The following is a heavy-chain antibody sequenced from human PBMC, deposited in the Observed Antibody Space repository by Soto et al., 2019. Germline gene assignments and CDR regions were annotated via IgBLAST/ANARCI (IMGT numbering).Heavy chain of an antibody. D-gene: IGHD2-15*01. CDR2: FNGIDSRT. V-gene: IGHV3-23*01. Sequence: GGSLRLSCAASGLNFRTSALTWVRQAPGTGLEWVSTFNGIDSRTYSADSVKGRFTLSIDNPKNTLYLEMNSLRAEDTAIYYCAKGGAAHSPFDYWGQGVLVTVSS. J-gene: IGHJ4*02. CDR1: GLNFRTSA. CDR3: AKGGAAHSPFDY.